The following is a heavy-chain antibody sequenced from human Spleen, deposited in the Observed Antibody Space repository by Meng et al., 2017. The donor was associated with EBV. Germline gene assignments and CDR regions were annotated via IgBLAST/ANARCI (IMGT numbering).Heavy chain of an antibody. CDR2: FLPILGAA. J-gene: IGHJ5*02. D-gene: IGHD6-19*01. Sequence: VLRVPSGSDGKKLWSSVKVPCKVSGDSFTNFACPWVRQVPGKGLEWMGGFLPILGAANYAQKFQGRLTITADKSTTTAFMELRSLRVDDTAVYFCARDGIAVPGGSNWFDPWGQGTLVTVSS. V-gene: IGHV1-69*06. CDR1: GDSFTNFA. CDR3: ARDGIAVPGGSNWFDP.